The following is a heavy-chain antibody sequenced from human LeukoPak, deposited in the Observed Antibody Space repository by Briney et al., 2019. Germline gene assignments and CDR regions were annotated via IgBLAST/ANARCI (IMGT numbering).Heavy chain of an antibody. V-gene: IGHV4-34*01. CDR2: INHSGST. J-gene: IGHJ4*02. CDR3: ARTPYGDPYYFDY. D-gene: IGHD4-17*01. CDR1: GGSFSGYY. Sequence: SETLSLTCVVYGGSFSGYYWSWIRQPPGKGLEWIGEINHSGSTNYNPSLKSRVTISVDTSKNQFSLKLSSVTAADTAVYYCARTPYGDPYYFDYWGQGTLVTVSS.